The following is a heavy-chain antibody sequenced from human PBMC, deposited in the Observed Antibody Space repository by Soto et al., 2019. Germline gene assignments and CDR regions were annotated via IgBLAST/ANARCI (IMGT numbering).Heavy chain of an antibody. D-gene: IGHD2-2*01. CDR2: IYYSGTT. J-gene: IGHJ5*02. Sequence: SETLSLTCTVSGGSISSGGYYWSWVRQHPGKGLEWIGYIYYSGTTYYNPSLKSRVTISVDTSKNQFSLKLSSVSAADTALYYCARCSLVVVPAPGFDPWGRGTLVTVSS. CDR1: GGSISSGGYY. V-gene: IGHV4-31*03. CDR3: ARCSLVVVPAPGFDP.